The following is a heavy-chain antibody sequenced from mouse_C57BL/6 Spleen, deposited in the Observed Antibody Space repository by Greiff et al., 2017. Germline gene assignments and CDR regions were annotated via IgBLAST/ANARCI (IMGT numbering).Heavy chain of an antibody. D-gene: IGHD3-3*01. Sequence: DVMLVESGGGLVKPGGSLKLSCAASGFTFSSYAMSWVRQTPEKRLEWVATISDGGSYTYYPDNVKGRFTISRDNAKNNLYLQMSHLKSADTAIYYWARRGWDWYFDVWGTGTTVTVAS. CDR1: GFTFSSYA. CDR3: ARRGWDWYFDV. J-gene: IGHJ1*03. V-gene: IGHV5-4*03. CDR2: ISDGGSYT.